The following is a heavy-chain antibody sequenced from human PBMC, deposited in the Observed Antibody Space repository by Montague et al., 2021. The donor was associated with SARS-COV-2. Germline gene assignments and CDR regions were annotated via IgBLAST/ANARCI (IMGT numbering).Heavy chain of an antibody. D-gene: IGHD3-10*01. CDR1: GFPFLDYT. V-gene: IGHV3-33*06. J-gene: IGHJ3*01. CDR2: MWSDGTSK. CDR3: AKEQWKGPGTSLAAFDV. Sequence: SLRLSCATSGFPFLDYTIHWVRQYPGKGLEWVAVMWSDGTSKYYRDSVEGRFTISRDSSRSTVSLQMNSLRDEGTAVYYCAKEQWKGPGTSLAAFDVWGQGTMVTVSS.